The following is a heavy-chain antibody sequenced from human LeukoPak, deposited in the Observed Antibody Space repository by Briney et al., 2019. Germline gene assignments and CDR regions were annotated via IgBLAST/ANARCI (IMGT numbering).Heavy chain of an antibody. D-gene: IGHD3-10*01. Sequence: SETLSLTCTVSGGSISSYYWSWIRQPPGQGLEWIGYIYYSGSTNYNPSLKSRVTISVDTSKNQFSLKLSSVTAADTAVYYCASSTMVRGVVDYWGQGTLVTVSS. CDR2: IYYSGST. J-gene: IGHJ4*02. V-gene: IGHV4-59*08. CDR3: ASSTMVRGVVDY. CDR1: GGSISSYY.